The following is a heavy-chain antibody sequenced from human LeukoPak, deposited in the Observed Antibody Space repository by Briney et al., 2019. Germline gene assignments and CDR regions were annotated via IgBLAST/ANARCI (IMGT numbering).Heavy chain of an antibody. Sequence: GGSLRLSCAASGFTFSDYYMSWIHQAPGKGLEWVSYISSSGSTIYYADSVKGRFTISRDNAKNSLYLQMNSLRAEDTAVYYCARREYSSSWYYFDYWGQGTLVTVSS. CDR2: ISSSGSTI. D-gene: IGHD6-13*01. CDR3: ARREYSSSWYYFDY. CDR1: GFTFSDYY. J-gene: IGHJ4*02. V-gene: IGHV3-11*01.